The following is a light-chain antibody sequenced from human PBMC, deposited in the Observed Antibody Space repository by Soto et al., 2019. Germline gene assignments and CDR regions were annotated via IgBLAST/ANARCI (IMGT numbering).Light chain of an antibody. Sequence: QSALTQPASVSGSPRQSITISCTGTSSDIGSYHLVSWYQQHPGKAPKLIIYEGSKRPSGVSNRFSGSKSGNTASLTISGLQTEDEVDYYCCSYARSNFVVFGGGTKLTVL. CDR2: EGS. V-gene: IGLV2-23*01. CDR1: SSDIGSYHL. J-gene: IGLJ2*01. CDR3: CSYARSNFVV.